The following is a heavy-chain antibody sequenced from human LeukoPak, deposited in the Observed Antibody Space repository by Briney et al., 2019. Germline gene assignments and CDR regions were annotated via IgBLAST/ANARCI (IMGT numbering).Heavy chain of an antibody. D-gene: IGHD3-22*01. CDR2: IYYSGST. Sequence: SQTLSLTCTVSGGSISSGGYYWSWIRQHPGKGLEWIGYIYYSGSTYYNPSLKSRVTISVDTSKNQFSLELSSVTAADTAVYYCASYYYDSSGFFGMDVWGQGTTVTVSS. V-gene: IGHV4-31*03. J-gene: IGHJ6*02. CDR1: GGSISSGGYY. CDR3: ASYYYDSSGFFGMDV.